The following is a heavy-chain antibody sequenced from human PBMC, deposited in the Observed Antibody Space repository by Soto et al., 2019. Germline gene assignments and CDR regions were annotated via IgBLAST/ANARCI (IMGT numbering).Heavy chain of an antibody. CDR1: GFTVSSDS. Sequence: EVQLVETGGDLIQPGGSLRLSCAASGFTVSSDSMTCVRQAPGKGLEWISIIYSDNNTDYADSVKGRFSISRDTSKNILYLQMNSRRAEDTAEYYCARHYSAMGVWGQVTTVTVSS. V-gene: IGHV3-53*02. CDR2: IYSDNNT. CDR3: ARHYSAMGV. J-gene: IGHJ6*02.